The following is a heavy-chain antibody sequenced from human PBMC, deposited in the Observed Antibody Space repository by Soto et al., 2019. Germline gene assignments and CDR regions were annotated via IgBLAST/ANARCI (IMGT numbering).Heavy chain of an antibody. CDR2: IYSGGNT. V-gene: IGHV3-53*01. D-gene: IGHD2-21*01. J-gene: IGHJ6*02. CDR1: GFIVTNNY. CDR3: ARNLALDYGLDV. Sequence: EVQLVESGGGWIQPGGSLRLSCAASGFIVTNNYISWVRQAPGKGLECVSVIYSGGNTYYGDYVKGRFTISRDSSKNTMYLQMNILRADDTAVYYCARNLALDYGLDVWGQGTTV.